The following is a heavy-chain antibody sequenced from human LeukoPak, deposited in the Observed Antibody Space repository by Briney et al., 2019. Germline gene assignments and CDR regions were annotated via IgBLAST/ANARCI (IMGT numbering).Heavy chain of an antibody. CDR2: IIGTTST. Sequence: LPGGSLRLSCEASGFTFTTYGMSWVRQAPGKGLQWVSTIIGTTSTYYVDSVRGRFTISRDNSKNTLYLEMNGLTVDDTAVYYCAKRVEGGISWSSNWFDPRGQGALVIVSS. D-gene: IGHD6-13*01. V-gene: IGHV3-23*01. CDR1: GFTFTTYG. CDR3: AKRVEGGISWSSNWFDP. J-gene: IGHJ5*02.